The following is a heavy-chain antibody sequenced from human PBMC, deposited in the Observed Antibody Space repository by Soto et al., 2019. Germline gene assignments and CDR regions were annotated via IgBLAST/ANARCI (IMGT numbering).Heavy chain of an antibody. CDR1: GDSVSSNSAA. J-gene: IGHJ6*02. V-gene: IGHV6-1*01. D-gene: IGHD6-19*01. Sequence: SETLSLTCAISGDSVSSNSAAWNWIRQSPSRGLEWLGRAYYRSKWYNDYAVSVKSRITINPDTSKNQFSLQLNSVTPEDTAVYYCARVPNVVAGTGYYYGMDVWGQGTTVTVSS. CDR2: AYYRSKWYN. CDR3: ARVPNVVAGTGYYYGMDV.